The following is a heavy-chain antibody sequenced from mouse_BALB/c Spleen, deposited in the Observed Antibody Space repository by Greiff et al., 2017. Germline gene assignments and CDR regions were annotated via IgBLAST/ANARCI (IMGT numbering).Heavy chain of an antibody. V-gene: IGHV1S81*02. CDR1: GYTFTSYW. CDR3: ARTPYGGFAY. J-gene: IGHJ3*01. D-gene: IGHD1-1*01. Sequence: VQLQQSGAELVKPGASVKLSCKASGYTFTSYWMHWVKQRPGQGLEWIGEINPSNGRTNYNEKFKSKATLTVDKSSSTAYMQLSSLTSEDSAVYYCARTPYGGFAYWGQGTLVTVSA. CDR2: INPSNGRT.